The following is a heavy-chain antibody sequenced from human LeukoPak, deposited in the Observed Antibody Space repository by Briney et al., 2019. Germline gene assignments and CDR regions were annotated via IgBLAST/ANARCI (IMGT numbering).Heavy chain of an antibody. J-gene: IGHJ4*02. CDR1: GASITSSGYY. D-gene: IGHD1-26*01. CDR2: IYYSGST. CDR3: ARAPQTWDDQTPPRGFDY. Sequence: TSETLSLTCTVSGASITSSGYYWGWIRQPPGKGLEWIGSIYYSGSTYYNPSLKSRVTISVDTSKNQFSLKLSSVTAADTAVYYCARAPQTWDDQTPPRGFDYWGQGTLVTVSS. V-gene: IGHV4-39*07.